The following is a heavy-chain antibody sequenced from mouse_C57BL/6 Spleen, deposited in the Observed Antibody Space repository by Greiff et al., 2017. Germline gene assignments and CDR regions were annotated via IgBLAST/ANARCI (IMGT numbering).Heavy chain of an antibody. CDR1: GYSFTGYY. D-gene: IGHD4-1*02. CDR3: ARSPTAWFAY. V-gene: IGHV1-42*01. CDR2: INPSTGGT. J-gene: IGHJ3*01. Sequence: VQLKQSGPELVKPGASVKISCKASGYSFTGYYMNWVKQSPEKSLEWIGEINPSTGGTTYNQKFKAKATLTVDKSSSTAYMQLKSLTSEDSAVYYCARSPTAWFAYWGQGTLVTVSA.